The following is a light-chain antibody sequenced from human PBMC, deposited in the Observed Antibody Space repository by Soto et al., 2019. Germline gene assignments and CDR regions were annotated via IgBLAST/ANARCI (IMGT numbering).Light chain of an antibody. CDR2: DNS. CDR3: QSYDSSLSVLYV. Sequence: QSVLTQPPSVTGAPGQRVTISCTGSSSNIGAGYDVHWYQQLPGTAPKLLIYDNSNRPSGVPDRFSGSKSGTSASLAITGLQAEDEADYYCQSYDSSLSVLYVFGTGTNLTVL. CDR1: SSNIGAGYD. V-gene: IGLV1-40*01. J-gene: IGLJ1*01.